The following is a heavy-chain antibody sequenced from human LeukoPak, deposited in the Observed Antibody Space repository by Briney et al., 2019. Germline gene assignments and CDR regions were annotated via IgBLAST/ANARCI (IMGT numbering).Heavy chain of an antibody. J-gene: IGHJ4*02. Sequence: GGSLRLSCAVSGLTFSAQYMSWIRQAPGKGLEWISYISNSGSYTNYADSVRGRFTISRDNAENSLFLQMNSLRAEDTAVYYCSRAIGRGPGGRFDYWGQGTQGTVSS. CDR3: SRAIGRGPGGRFDY. D-gene: IGHD3-16*01. V-gene: IGHV3-11*06. CDR1: GLTFSAQY. CDR2: ISNSGSYT.